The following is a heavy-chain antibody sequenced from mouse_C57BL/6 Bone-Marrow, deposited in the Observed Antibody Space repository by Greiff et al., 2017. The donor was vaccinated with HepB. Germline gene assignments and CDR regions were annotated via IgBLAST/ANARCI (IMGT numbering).Heavy chain of an antibody. Sequence: VQLRQSGPVLVKPGASVKMSCKASGYTFTDYYMNWVKQSHGKSLEWIGVINPYNGGTSYNQKFKGKATLTVDKSSSTAYMELNSLTSEDSAVYYCARKEWLRRDFDYWGQGTTLTVSS. CDR1: GYTFTDYY. D-gene: IGHD2-2*01. V-gene: IGHV1-19*01. J-gene: IGHJ2*01. CDR2: INPYNGGT. CDR3: ARKEWLRRDFDY.